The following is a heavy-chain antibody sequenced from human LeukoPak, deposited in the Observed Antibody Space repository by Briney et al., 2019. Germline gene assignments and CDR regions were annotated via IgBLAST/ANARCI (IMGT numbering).Heavy chain of an antibody. D-gene: IGHD6-6*01. CDR1: GFTFSSYA. Sequence: PGGSLRLSCAASGFTFSSYAMSWVRQAPGKGLEWVSAISGSGGSTYYADSVKGRFTISRDNSKNTLYLQMNSLRAEDTAVYYCARAVGAARTPGRFDPWGQGTLVTVSS. CDR2: ISGSGGST. V-gene: IGHV3-23*01. J-gene: IGHJ5*02. CDR3: ARAVGAARTPGRFDP.